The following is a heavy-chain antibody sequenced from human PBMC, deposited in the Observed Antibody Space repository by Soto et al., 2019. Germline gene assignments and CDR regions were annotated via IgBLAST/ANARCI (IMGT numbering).Heavy chain of an antibody. Sequence: QVQLVQSGAEVKKPGASVKVSCKASGSTFSTLDLNWVRQAPGQGLDWMGWMHANTGLTGHAQKFQGRLSMTRDTSISTGYMELSSVRADDTAVYYCARYIFGQGFISWGQGTVVPVSS. CDR1: GSTFSTLD. D-gene: IGHD3-10*01. CDR2: MHANTGLT. CDR3: ARYIFGQGFIS. J-gene: IGHJ4*02. V-gene: IGHV1-8*01.